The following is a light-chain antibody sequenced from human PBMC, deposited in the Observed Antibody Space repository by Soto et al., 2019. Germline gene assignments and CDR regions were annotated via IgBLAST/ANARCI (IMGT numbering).Light chain of an antibody. J-gene: IGLJ1*01. CDR1: SSDVGGYNY. Sequence: QSALTQPRSVSGSPGQSVTISCTGTSSDVGGYNYVSWYRQHPGKAPKLMIYDVSKRPSGVPDRFSGSKSGNTASLTISGHQAEDEADYYCCSYAGRYTWVFVTGTKLTVL. CDR3: CSYAGRYTWV. CDR2: DVS. V-gene: IGLV2-11*01.